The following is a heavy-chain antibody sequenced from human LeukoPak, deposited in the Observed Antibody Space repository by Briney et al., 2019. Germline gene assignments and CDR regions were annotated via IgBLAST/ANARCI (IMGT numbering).Heavy chain of an antibody. J-gene: IGHJ6*03. V-gene: IGHV1-18*01. Sequence: ASVKVSCKASGYTFTIYGISWVRQAPGQGLEWMGWISAYNGNTNYAQKLQGRVTMTTDTSTSTDYMWLRSLRSDDTGVYYCVRDGAGSTYYYYMDVWGKGTTVSVSS. CDR3: VRDGAGSTYYYYMDV. D-gene: IGHD1-1*01. CDR2: ISAYNGNT. CDR1: GYTFTIYG.